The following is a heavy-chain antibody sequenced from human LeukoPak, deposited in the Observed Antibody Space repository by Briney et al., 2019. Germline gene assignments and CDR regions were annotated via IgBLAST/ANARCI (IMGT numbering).Heavy chain of an antibody. J-gene: IGHJ4*02. D-gene: IGHD5-24*01. CDR1: GFTFSRYA. CDR2: ISYDGSNK. Sequence: GGSLRLSCAASGFTFSRYAMHWVRQAPGKGLEWVAVISYDGSNKYYADSVKGRFTISRDNSKNTLYLQMNSLRAEDTAVYYCARDYQSGSTIWLQSIPDYWGQGTLVTVSS. CDR3: ARDYQSGSTIWLQSIPDY. V-gene: IGHV3-30*01.